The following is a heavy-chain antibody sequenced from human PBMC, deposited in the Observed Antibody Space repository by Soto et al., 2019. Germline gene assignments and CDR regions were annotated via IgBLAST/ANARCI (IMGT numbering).Heavy chain of an antibody. CDR1: GGSFSTAA. CDR2: IMPIFRTA. D-gene: IGHD3-3*02. V-gene: IGHV1-69*12. Sequence: QVQVEQSGAEVKKPGSSVKVSCKASGGSFSTAAISWVRQAPGQGLEWMGGIMPIFRTADYAQKFQDRVTITADESTSTAYLELRSLSSEDTAIYYCAGDKDRPQLGGNYYYIMDVWGQGTTVTVSS. J-gene: IGHJ6*02. CDR3: AGDKDRPQLGGNYYYIMDV.